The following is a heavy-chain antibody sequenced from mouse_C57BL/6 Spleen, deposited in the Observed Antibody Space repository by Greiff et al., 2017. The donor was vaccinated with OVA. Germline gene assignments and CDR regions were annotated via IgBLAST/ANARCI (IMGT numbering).Heavy chain of an antibody. D-gene: IGHD2-4*01. V-gene: IGHV6-3*01. J-gene: IGHJ2*01. Sequence: EVHLVESGGGLVQPGGSMKLSCVASGFTFSNYWMNWVRQSPEKGLEWVAQIRLKSDNYATHYAESVKGRFTISRDDSKSSVYLQMNNLRAEDTGIYYCTVPFYYDYDGYWGQGTTLTVSS. CDR1: GFTFSNYW. CDR3: TVPFYYDYDGY. CDR2: IRLKSDNYAT.